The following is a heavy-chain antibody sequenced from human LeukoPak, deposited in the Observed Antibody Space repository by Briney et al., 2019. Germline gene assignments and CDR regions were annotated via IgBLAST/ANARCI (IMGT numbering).Heavy chain of an antibody. CDR2: ISYDGSNK. V-gene: IGHV3-30*18. D-gene: IGHD1-26*01. CDR1: GFTFSSYD. J-gene: IGHJ4*02. Sequence: SGGSLRLSCAASGFTFSSYDMTWVRQAPGKGLEWVAVISYDGSNKYYADSVKGRFTISRDNSKNTLYLQMNSLRAEDTAVYYCAKDSWELLTDPYFDYWGQGTLVTVSS. CDR3: AKDSWELLTDPYFDY.